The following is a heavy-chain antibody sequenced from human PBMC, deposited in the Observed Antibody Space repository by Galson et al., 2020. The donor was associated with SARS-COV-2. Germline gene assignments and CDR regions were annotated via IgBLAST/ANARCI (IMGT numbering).Heavy chain of an antibody. D-gene: IGHD3-22*01. Sequence: GGSLRLSCAASGFTLSRYAMHWVRQAPGKGLEWVAVISDDGSNRYYADSVKGRFTISRDNSKNTLYLQMNSLRAEDTTIYYCAKQEGADSSGPRGMDVWGQGTTVTVSS. V-gene: IGHV3-30*18. J-gene: IGHJ6*02. CDR3: AKQEGADSSGPRGMDV. CDR2: ISDDGSNR. CDR1: GFTLSRYA.